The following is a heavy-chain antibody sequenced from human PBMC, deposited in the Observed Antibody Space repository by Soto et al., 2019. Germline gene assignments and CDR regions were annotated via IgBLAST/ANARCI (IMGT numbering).Heavy chain of an antibody. V-gene: IGHV3-23*01. CDR1: GVTFSSYA. J-gene: IGHJ6*01. CDR2: ISASGGST. Sequence: WGSLRLSCAASGVTFSSYAMNWVRQAQGKGLEWVSGISASGGSTSYADSVKGRFTISRYNFKNTLYVQMNSRRVEDTAVYYCAKDRRAAAATGGMDVWGQGTTVTVSS. CDR3: AKDRRAAAATGGMDV. D-gene: IGHD6-13*01.